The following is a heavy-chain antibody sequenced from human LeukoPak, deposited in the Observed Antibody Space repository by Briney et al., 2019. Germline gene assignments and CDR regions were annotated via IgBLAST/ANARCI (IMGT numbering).Heavy chain of an antibody. Sequence: SETLSLTCTVSGGSINSQSYYWAWIRQPPGKGLEWIGEINHSGSTNYNPSLKGRVTISVDTSKNQFSLKLSSVTAADTAVYYCARRRVGATFFDYWGQGTLVTVSS. CDR2: INHSGST. J-gene: IGHJ4*02. D-gene: IGHD1-26*01. CDR3: ARRRVGATFFDY. CDR1: GGSINSQSYY. V-gene: IGHV4-39*07.